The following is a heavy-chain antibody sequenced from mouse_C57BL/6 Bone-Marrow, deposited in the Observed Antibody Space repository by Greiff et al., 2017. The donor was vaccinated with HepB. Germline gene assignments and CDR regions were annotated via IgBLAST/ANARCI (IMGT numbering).Heavy chain of an antibody. CDR2: IHPNSGST. Sequence: VQLQQPGAELVKPGASVKLSCKASGYTFTSYWMHWVKQRPGQGLEWIGMIHPNSGSTNYNEKFKSKATLTVDKSSSTAYMQLSSLTSEDSAVYYCAREGATVVATRYYFDYWGQGTTLTVSS. J-gene: IGHJ2*01. CDR1: GYTFTSYW. V-gene: IGHV1-64*01. CDR3: AREGATVVATRYYFDY. D-gene: IGHD1-1*01.